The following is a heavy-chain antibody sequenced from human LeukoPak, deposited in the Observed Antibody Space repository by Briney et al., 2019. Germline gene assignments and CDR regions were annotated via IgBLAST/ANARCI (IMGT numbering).Heavy chain of an antibody. CDR2: IYHSGST. J-gene: IGHJ3*02. CDR1: GGSISSGGYS. CDR3: ARPGDDDAFDI. Sequence: SETLSLTCAVSGGSISSGGYSWSWSRQPPGKGLEWIGYIYHSGSTYYNPSLKSRVTISVDRSKNQFFLKLSSVTAADTAVYYCARPGDDDAFDIWGQGTMVTVSS. V-gene: IGHV4-30-2*01. D-gene: IGHD2-21*02.